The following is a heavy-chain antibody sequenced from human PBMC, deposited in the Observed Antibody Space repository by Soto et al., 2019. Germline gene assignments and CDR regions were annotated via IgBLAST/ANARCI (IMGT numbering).Heavy chain of an antibody. CDR1: GGSISSGDYY. J-gene: IGHJ4*02. CDR2: IYYSGST. D-gene: IGHD6-13*01. Sequence: QVQLQESGPGLVKPSQTLSLTCTVSGGSISSGDYYWSWIRQPPGKGLEWIGYIYYSGSTYYNPSLKSRVTMSVDTSKNQFSLKLSSVTAADTAVYHCARVQYSSSWLGCFDYWGQGTLVTVSS. CDR3: ARVQYSSSWLGCFDY. V-gene: IGHV4-30-4*01.